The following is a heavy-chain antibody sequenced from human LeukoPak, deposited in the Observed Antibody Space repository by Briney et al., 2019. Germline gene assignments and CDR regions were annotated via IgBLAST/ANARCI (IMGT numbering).Heavy chain of an antibody. CDR2: ISWNSGTI. D-gene: IGHD6-13*01. V-gene: IGHV3-9*01. CDR1: GFTFDDYA. J-gene: IGHJ3*02. CDR3: AKDGGSSSWYNAFDI. Sequence: GGSLRLSCAASGFTFDDYAMHWVRQAPGMGLEWVSGISWNSGTIGYADSVKGRFTISRDNAKNSLYLQMNSLRAEDTALYYCAKDGGSSSWYNAFDIWGQGTMVTVSS.